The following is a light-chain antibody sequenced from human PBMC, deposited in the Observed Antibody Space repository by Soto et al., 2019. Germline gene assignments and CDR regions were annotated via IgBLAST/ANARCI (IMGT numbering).Light chain of an antibody. J-gene: IGKJ1*01. CDR2: AAS. V-gene: IGKV1-8*01. CDR3: QQYYIYPRT. Sequence: AIRMTQSPSSFSASTGDRVTITCRATQGIGNYLAWYQQKPGKAPKLLIYAASTLQSGVPSRFSGSGSGTDFTLTISSLQSEDFATYYCQQYYIYPRTFGQGTKVEIK. CDR1: QGIGNY.